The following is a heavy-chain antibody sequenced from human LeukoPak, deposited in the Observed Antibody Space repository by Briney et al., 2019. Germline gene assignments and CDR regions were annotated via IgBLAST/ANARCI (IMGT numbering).Heavy chain of an antibody. D-gene: IGHD6-19*01. CDR3: ARRENDSSGRRRFDY. CDR2: ISDNGGNT. CDR1: GFTFSSYA. V-gene: IGHV3-23*01. J-gene: IGHJ4*02. Sequence: PGGSLRLSCAASGFTFSSYAMSWVRQAPGKGLEWVSIISDNGGNTYYAGSVKGRFTISRDNSKNTLYLQMNSLRAEDTALYYCARRENDSSGRRRFDYWGQGTLVTVSS.